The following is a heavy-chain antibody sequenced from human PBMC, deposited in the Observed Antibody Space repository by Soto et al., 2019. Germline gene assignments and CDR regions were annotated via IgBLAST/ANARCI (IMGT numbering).Heavy chain of an antibody. D-gene: IGHD6-19*01. CDR1: GYTFTSYG. CDR3: ARRQWLVGVYYYAMDV. CDR2: TSAYKGNT. V-gene: IGHV1-18*01. J-gene: IGHJ6*02. Sequence: QVQLVQSGAEVKKPGASVKVSCKASGYTFTSYGISWVRQAPGQGLEWMGWTSAYKGNTNYAQKLQGRVTMTTDTSTSTASMELRSLRSDDTAVYYCARRQWLVGVYYYAMDVWGQWTTVTVSS.